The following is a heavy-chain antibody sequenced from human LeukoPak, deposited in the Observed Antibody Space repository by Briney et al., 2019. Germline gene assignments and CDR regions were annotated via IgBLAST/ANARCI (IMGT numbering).Heavy chain of an antibody. Sequence: SETLSLTCTVSGGSISSSSYYWGWIRQPPGKGLEWIGSIYYSGSTYYNPSLKSRVTISVDTSKNQFSLKLSSVTAADTAVYYCARGDTAMVPRGYWGQGTLVTVSS. V-gene: IGHV4-39*07. CDR2: IYYSGST. CDR1: GGSISSSSYY. D-gene: IGHD5-18*01. J-gene: IGHJ4*02. CDR3: ARGDTAMVPRGY.